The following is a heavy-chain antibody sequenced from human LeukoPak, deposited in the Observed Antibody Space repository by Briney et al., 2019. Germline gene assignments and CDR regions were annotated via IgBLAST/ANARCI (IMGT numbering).Heavy chain of an antibody. V-gene: IGHV1-2*02. CDR3: ARDKYTGYETFDY. J-gene: IGHJ4*02. D-gene: IGHD5-12*01. CDR1: GYTFTSYY. Sequence: ASVKVSCKASGYTFTSYYIHWVRQAPGQGLEWMGWINPNNGGTNYAQKFQGRVTMTRDTSISTAYMELNRLTSDDTVVYYCARDKYTGYETFDYWGQGTPVTVSS. CDR2: INPNNGGT.